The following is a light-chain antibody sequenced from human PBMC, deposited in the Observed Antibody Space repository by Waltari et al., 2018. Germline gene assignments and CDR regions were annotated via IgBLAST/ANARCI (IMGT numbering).Light chain of an antibody. CDR2: CTS. CDR1: QGIGSW. CDR3: QQANSFPRN. Sequence: EIQMTQSPSSVSASVGDRVTITCRASQGIGSWLPWYQQKPREAPKLLIYCTSTLKSGVPSRFSGSGSGTDFTLTISSLQPEDCATYYFQQANSFPRNFGQGTRVDIK. J-gene: IGKJ5*01. V-gene: IGKV1-12*01.